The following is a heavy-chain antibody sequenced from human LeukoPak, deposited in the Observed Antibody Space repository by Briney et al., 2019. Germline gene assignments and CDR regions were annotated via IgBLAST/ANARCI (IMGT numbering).Heavy chain of an antibody. D-gene: IGHD6-19*01. CDR1: GGTFSSYA. CDR3: ARGRIAVANNWFDP. V-gene: IGHV1-69*05. Sequence: APVKVSCKASGGTFSSYAISWVRQAPGQGLEWMGGIIPIFGTANYAQKFQGRVTITTGESTSTAYMELSSLRSEDTAVYYCARGRIAVANNWFDPWGQGTLVTVSS. CDR2: IIPIFGTA. J-gene: IGHJ5*02.